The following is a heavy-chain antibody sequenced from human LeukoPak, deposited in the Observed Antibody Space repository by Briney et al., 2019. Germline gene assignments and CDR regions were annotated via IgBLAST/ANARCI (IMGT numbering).Heavy chain of an antibody. D-gene: IGHD2-15*01. Sequence: GESLKISCKGSGYSFTSYWIGWVRQMPGKGLEWMGIIYPGDSDIGYSPSFQGQVTMSADKSISTASLQWSSLKASDTAMYYCARHCECSGGSCYVDYWGQGTLVTVSS. J-gene: IGHJ4*02. CDR3: ARHCECSGGSCYVDY. CDR2: IYPGDSDI. CDR1: GYSFTSYW. V-gene: IGHV5-51*01.